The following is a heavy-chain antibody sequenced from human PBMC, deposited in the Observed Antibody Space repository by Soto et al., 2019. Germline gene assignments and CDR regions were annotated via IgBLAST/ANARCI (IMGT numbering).Heavy chain of an antibody. V-gene: IGHV1-18*01. J-gene: IGHJ6*02. CDR1: GYTFTSYG. D-gene: IGHD3-9*01. Sequence: ASVKVSCKASGYTFTSYGISWVRQAPGQGLEWMGWISAYNGNTNYAQKLQGRVTMTTDTSTSTAYMELRSLRSDDTAVYYCARDLYYDILTGYYYYYGMDVWGQGTTVTVSS. CDR3: ARDLYYDILTGYYYYYGMDV. CDR2: ISAYNGNT.